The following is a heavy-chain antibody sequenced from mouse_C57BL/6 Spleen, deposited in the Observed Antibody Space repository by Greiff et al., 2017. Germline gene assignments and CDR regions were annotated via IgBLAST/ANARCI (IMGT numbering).Heavy chain of an antibody. CDR3: VRAGRLRQGDYFDY. Sequence: EVKLVESGGGLVQPKGSLKLSCAASGFTFTTYAMHWVRQAPGKGLEWVARIRRKSSNYATYYADSVKDRFTISRDDSQSMLYLQMNNLKTEYTAMYYGVRAGRLRQGDYFDYWGQGTTLTVSS. V-gene: IGHV10-3*01. D-gene: IGHD2-4*01. J-gene: IGHJ2*01. CDR1: GFTFTTYA. CDR2: IRRKSSNYAT.